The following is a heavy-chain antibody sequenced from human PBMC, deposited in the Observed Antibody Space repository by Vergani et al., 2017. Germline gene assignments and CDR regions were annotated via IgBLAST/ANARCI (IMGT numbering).Heavy chain of an antibody. D-gene: IGHD4-17*01. V-gene: IGHV3-48*01. Sequence: EVQLVESGGGLVQPGGSLRLSCAASGFTFSSYSMSWVRQAPGKGLEWVSYISSSSSTIYYADSVKGRFTISRDNAKDSLYLQMNSLRAEDTAVYYCARVDYGDYVTFRDYWGQGTLVTVSS. CDR3: ARVDYGDYVTFRDY. J-gene: IGHJ4*02. CDR1: GFTFSSYS. CDR2: ISSSSSTI.